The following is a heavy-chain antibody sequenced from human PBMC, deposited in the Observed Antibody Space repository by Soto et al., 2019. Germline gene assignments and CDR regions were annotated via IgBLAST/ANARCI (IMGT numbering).Heavy chain of an antibody. CDR2: VGAYNGNT. Sequence: ASVKYSCKASGYTFTTYGIIWVRQAPGQGLEWMGGVGAYNGNTNYKQKLLGRVTMTTDTSTSTYFMEPGCLRSDDPAVCYCGRIIRLRQQLVSQAEYWGQATLVT. CDR3: GRIIRLRQQLVSQAEY. V-gene: IGHV1-18*01. D-gene: IGHD6-13*01. J-gene: IGHJ4*02. CDR1: GYTFTTYG.